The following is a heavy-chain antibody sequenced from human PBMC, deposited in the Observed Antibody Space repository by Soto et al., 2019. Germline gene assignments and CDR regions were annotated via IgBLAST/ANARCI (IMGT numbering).Heavy chain of an antibody. Sequence: PSETLSLTCTVSGGSISSYYWSWIRQPPGKGLEWIGYIYYSGSTNYNPSLKSRVTISVDTSKNQFSLKLSSVTAADTAVYYCARVRYCSGGSCYKAWFEPWGQGTLVTVSS. V-gene: IGHV4-59*01. D-gene: IGHD2-15*01. CDR1: GGSISSYY. J-gene: IGHJ5*02. CDR2: IYYSGST. CDR3: ARVRYCSGGSCYKAWFEP.